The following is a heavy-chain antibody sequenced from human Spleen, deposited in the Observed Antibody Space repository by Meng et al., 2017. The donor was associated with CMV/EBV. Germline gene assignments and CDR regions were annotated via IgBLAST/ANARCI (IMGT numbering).Heavy chain of an antibody. V-gene: IGHV2-5*01. CDR1: GFSLSTSGVG. CDR2: IYWNDDK. Sequence: SGPTLVKPTQTLTLTCTFSGFSLSTSGVGVGWIRQPPGKALEWLALIYWNDDKRYSPSLKSRLTITKDTSKNTLYLQITSLRAEDTAVYYCVKMSGQQLRLWYFDYWGQGTLVTVSS. CDR3: VKMSGQQLRLWYFDY. J-gene: IGHJ4*02. D-gene: IGHD4-11*01.